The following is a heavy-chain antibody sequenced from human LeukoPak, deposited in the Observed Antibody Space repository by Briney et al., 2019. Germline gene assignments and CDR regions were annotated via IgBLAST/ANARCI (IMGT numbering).Heavy chain of an antibody. CDR2: LYYSGNT. J-gene: IGHJ3*02. D-gene: IGHD1-14*01. V-gene: IGHV4-59*01. CDR1: GDSISNYY. Sequence: SETLSLTCTVSGDSISNYYWSWLRQPPGKGLEWIGYLYYSGNTDYNPSLKSRVTISVDTSKNQFSLRLNSVTAADTAVYYCARYRNEALFAFDIWGQGTMVTVSS. CDR3: ARYRNEALFAFDI.